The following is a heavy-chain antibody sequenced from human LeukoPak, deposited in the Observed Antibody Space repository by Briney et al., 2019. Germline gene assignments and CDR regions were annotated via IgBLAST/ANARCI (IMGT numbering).Heavy chain of an antibody. D-gene: IGHD6-13*01. J-gene: IGHJ4*02. Sequence: GGSLRLSCAASGFTLSNYGMHWVRQAPGKGLEWVAVIWYDGSDKYYADSVKGRFTISRDNAKNTLYLQMNSLRAEDTAVYYCTRSPYSSSWTFEYWGQGTLVSVPS. CDR1: GFTLSNYG. CDR3: TRSPYSSSWTFEY. CDR2: IWYDGSDK. V-gene: IGHV3-33*01.